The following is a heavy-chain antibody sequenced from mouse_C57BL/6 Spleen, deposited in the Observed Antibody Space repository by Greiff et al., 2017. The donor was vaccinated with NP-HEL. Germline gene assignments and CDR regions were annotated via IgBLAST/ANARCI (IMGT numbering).Heavy chain of an antibody. D-gene: IGHD2-4*01. Sequence: QVQLQQPGAELVKPGASVKLSCKASGYTFTSYWMHWVKQRPGQGLEWIGMIHPNSGSTNYNEKIKSKATLTVDKSSSTAYMQLSSLTSEDSAVYYCARGVVINFYYAMDYWGQGTSVTVSS. CDR1: GYTFTSYW. J-gene: IGHJ4*01. V-gene: IGHV1-64*01. CDR3: ARGVVINFYYAMDY. CDR2: IHPNSGST.